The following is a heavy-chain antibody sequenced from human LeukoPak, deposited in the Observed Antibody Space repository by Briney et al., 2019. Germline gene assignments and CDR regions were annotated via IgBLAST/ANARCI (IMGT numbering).Heavy chain of an antibody. J-gene: IGHJ4*02. D-gene: IGHD3-10*01. CDR3: ARYREYYYGSGPYFDY. CDR2: IYHSGST. CDR1: GYSISSGYY. Sequence: SETLSLTCTVSGYSISSGYYWGWIRQPPGKGLEWIGSIYHSGSTYYNPSLKSRVTISVDTSKNQFSLKLSSVTAADTAVYYCARYREYYYGSGPYFDYWGQGTLVTVSS. V-gene: IGHV4-38-2*02.